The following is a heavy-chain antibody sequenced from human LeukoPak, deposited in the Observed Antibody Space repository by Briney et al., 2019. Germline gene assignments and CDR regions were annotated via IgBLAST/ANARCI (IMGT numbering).Heavy chain of an antibody. CDR1: GGSISSYY. CDR2: IYYSGST. D-gene: IGHD2-15*01. V-gene: IGHV4-59*01. J-gene: IGHJ6*04. CDR3: ARGTLVVVAATSVFYYSGRDV. Sequence: PSETLSLTCTVSGGSISSYYWSWIWQPPGKGLEWIGYIYYSGSTNYNPSLKSRVTISVDTSKNQFSLKLSSVTAADTAVYYCARGTLVVVAATSVFYYSGRDVGAKGPRVTVSS.